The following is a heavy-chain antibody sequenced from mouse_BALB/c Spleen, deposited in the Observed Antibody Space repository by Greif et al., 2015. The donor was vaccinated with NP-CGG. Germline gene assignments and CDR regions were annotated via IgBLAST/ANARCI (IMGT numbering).Heavy chain of an antibody. CDR3: ARDYDYDRAMDY. CDR2: IYPGDGDT. D-gene: IGHD2-4*01. Sequence: QVQLQQPGAELVRPGSSVKISCKASGYAFSSYWMNWVKQRPGQGLEWIGQIYPGDGDTNYNGKFKGKATLTADKSSSTAYMQLSSLTSEDSAVYFCARDYDYDRAMDYWGQGTSVTVSS. V-gene: IGHV1-80*01. J-gene: IGHJ4*01. CDR1: GYAFSSYW.